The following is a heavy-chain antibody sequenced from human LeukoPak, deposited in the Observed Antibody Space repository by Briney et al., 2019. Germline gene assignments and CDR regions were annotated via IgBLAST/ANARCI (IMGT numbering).Heavy chain of an antibody. J-gene: IGHJ6*03. D-gene: IGHD6-6*01. Sequence: ASVKVSCKASDYTLTSYGISWVRQAPGQGLEWMGWISAYNGNTNYAQKLPGRVTMTTDTSTSTAYMELRSLRSDDTAVYYCARGSSIAARRRGAYYYYMDVWGKGTTVTVSS. V-gene: IGHV1-18*01. CDR2: ISAYNGNT. CDR1: DYTLTSYG. CDR3: ARGSSIAARRRGAYYYYMDV.